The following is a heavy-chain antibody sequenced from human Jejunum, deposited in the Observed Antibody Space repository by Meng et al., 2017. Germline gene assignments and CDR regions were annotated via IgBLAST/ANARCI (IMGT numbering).Heavy chain of an antibody. CDR1: GESFSGYY. CDR3: ARVLALIDS. V-gene: IGHV4-34*02. J-gene: IGHJ4*02. CDR2: ITYTGVV. Sequence: QVLHKQRGSVMLKPSESLSLPCAVVGESFSGYYWNLLRQSPGKGLEWIGQITYTGVVDYNPSLKSRVTIFVDTPKRQFSLNLTSVTAADTAVYYCARVLALIDSWGQGTLVTVSS. D-gene: IGHD3-3*02.